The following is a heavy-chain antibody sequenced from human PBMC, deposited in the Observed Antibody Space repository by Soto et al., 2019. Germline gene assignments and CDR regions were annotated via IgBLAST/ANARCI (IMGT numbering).Heavy chain of an antibody. D-gene: IGHD1-26*01. V-gene: IGHV3-48*02. CDR1: GFTFSGYS. CDR2: ISSGSGII. J-gene: IGHJ4*02. Sequence: GGSLRLSCAASGFTFSGYSLNWVRQAPGKGLEWVSYISSGSGIITYADSVKGRFTISRDNAKNSVYLQMNSLRDEDTAVYYCARVLRVGPTVFFDSWGQGTLVTVSS. CDR3: ARVLRVGPTVFFDS.